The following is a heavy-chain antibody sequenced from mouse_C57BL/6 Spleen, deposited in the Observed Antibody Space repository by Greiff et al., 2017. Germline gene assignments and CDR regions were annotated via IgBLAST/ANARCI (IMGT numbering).Heavy chain of an antibody. J-gene: IGHJ3*01. CDR1: GFTFTDYY. CDR3: ARYYYGGFAY. CDR2: IRNKANGYTT. D-gene: IGHD1-1*01. Sequence: EVQLVESGGGLVQPGGSLSLSCAASGFTFTDYYMSWVRQPPGKALEWLGFIRNKANGYTTEYSASVKGRFTISRDNSHSILYLQMNALRAEDSATYYCARYYYGGFAYWGQGTLVTVSA. V-gene: IGHV7-3*01.